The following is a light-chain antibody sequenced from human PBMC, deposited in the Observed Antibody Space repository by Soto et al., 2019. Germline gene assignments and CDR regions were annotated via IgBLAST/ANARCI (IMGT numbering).Light chain of an antibody. CDR3: QQRFTWPS. J-gene: IGKJ3*01. CDR2: DAS. CDR1: QSISRY. V-gene: IGKV3-11*01. Sequence: ETVLTQSPATLSFSPGERATLSCRASQSISRYLAWYQQKPGQAPRLLIYDASIRATGIPARFSGSGSGTDFTLTISSLEPEDFAVYYCQQRFTWPSFGPGTKVDIK.